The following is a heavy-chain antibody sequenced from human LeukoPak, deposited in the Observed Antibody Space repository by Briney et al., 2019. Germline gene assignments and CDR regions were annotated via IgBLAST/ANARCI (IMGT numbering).Heavy chain of an antibody. J-gene: IGHJ4*02. CDR2: IYYSGST. CDR1: GGSISSSSYY. V-gene: IGHV4-39*01. Sequence: PSETLSLTCTVSGGSISSSSYYWGWIRQPPGKGLEWIGSIYYSGSTYYNPSLKSRVTISVDTSKNQFSLKPSSVTAADTAVYYCARSHRNDPQLQTPVGDYWGQGTLVTVSS. CDR3: ARSHRNDPQLQTPVGDY. D-gene: IGHD6-6*01.